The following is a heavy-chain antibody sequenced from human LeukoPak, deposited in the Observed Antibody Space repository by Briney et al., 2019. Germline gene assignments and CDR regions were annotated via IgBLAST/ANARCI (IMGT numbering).Heavy chain of an antibody. CDR3: ARLIERDYDFWSGFNAFDI. CDR2: IYYSGST. Sequence: SGTLSLTCAVSGDSITSDKWWTWVRQPPGKGLEWIGYIYYSGSTNYNPSLKSRVTISVDTSKNQFSLKLSSVTAADMAVYYCARLIERDYDFWSGFNAFDIWGQGTMVTVSS. D-gene: IGHD3-3*01. CDR1: GDSITSDKW. V-gene: IGHV4-4*02. J-gene: IGHJ3*02.